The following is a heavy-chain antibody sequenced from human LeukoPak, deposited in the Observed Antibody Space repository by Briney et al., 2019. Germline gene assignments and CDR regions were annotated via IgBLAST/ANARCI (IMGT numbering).Heavy chain of an antibody. V-gene: IGHV1-3*04. D-gene: IGHD3-16*02. Sequence: ASVKVSCKATGYIITTYAMHWVRQAPGQRFEWMGWINKGNGNTKYSQKIEGRVSITRDTSANAVYLELSSLRSEDTAIYYCARDFGGVIPYFFDNWGQGSLVTVSS. J-gene: IGHJ4*02. CDR1: GYIITTYA. CDR2: INKGNGNT. CDR3: ARDFGGVIPYFFDN.